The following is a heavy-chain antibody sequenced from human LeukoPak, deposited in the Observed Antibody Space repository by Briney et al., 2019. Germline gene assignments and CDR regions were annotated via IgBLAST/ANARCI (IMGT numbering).Heavy chain of an antibody. CDR1: GGTFSSYA. V-gene: IGHV1-69*06. CDR2: IIPIFGTA. D-gene: IGHD5-24*01. J-gene: IGHJ3*02. Sequence: GSSVKVSCKASGGTFSSYAISWVRQAPGQGLEWMGGIIPIFGTANYAQTFQGRVTITADKYTSTAYMELSSLRSEDTAVYYCAREVEMATTMTACDIWGQGTMVTVSS. CDR3: AREVEMATTMTACDI.